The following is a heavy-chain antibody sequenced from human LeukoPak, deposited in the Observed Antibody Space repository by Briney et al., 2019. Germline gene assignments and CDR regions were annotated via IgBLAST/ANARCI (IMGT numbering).Heavy chain of an antibody. V-gene: IGHV3-21*01. CDR1: GFTFSSYS. CDR3: ARGYCSSTSCLYDYYYYYYMDV. Sequence: GGSLRLSCAASGFTFSSYSMNWVRQAPGKGLEWVSSISSSSSYIYYADSVKGRFTISRDNAKNSLYLQMNSLRAEDTAVYYCARGYCSSTSCLYDYYYYYYMDVWGKGTTATVSS. J-gene: IGHJ6*03. CDR2: ISSSSSYI. D-gene: IGHD2-2*01.